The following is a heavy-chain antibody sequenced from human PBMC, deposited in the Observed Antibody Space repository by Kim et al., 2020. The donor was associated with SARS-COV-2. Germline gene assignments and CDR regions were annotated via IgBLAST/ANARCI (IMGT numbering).Heavy chain of an antibody. CDR3: AGAEEWAARLDY. J-gene: IGHJ4*02. D-gene: IGHD3-3*01. V-gene: IGHV1-69*01. Sequence: NYAQKFQGRVTITADESTSPAYMELSSLRSEDTAVYYCAGAEEWAARLDYWGQGTLVTVSS.